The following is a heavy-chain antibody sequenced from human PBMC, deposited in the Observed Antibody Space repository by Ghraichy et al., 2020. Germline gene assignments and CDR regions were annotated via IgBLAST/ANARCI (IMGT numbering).Heavy chain of an antibody. D-gene: IGHD1-26*01. V-gene: IGHV3-23*01. CDR1: GFTFSSYA. J-gene: IGHJ4*02. CDR3: AKVRSGSYYAHY. Sequence: LSLTCAASGFTFSSYAMSWVRQAPGKGLEWVSAISGSGGSTYYADSVKGRFTISRDNSKNTLYLQMNSLRAEDTAVYYCAKVRSGSYYAHYWGQGTLDTVSS. CDR2: ISGSGGST.